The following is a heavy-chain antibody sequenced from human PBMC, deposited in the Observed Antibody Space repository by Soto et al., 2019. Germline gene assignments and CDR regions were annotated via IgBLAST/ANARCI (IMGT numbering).Heavy chain of an antibody. J-gene: IGHJ4*02. V-gene: IGHV3-23*01. D-gene: IGHD2-15*01. CDR3: ARWNYLDY. CDR2: ISGSDGKT. CDR1: GFSFSSYA. Sequence: EVQLLDSGGGLVQPGGSLRLSCAASGFSFSSYAMSWVRQAPGKGLEWVSTISGSDGKTFYADSVKGRFSISRDTSDNTLYLQMNSLRADDTAIYYCARWNYLDYWGQGARVTVSS.